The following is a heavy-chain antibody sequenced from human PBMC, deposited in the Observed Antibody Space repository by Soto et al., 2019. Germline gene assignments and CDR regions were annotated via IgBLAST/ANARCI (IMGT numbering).Heavy chain of an antibody. V-gene: IGHV3-21*01. CDR1: GFTFSSYS. J-gene: IGHJ5*02. D-gene: IGHD2-15*01. CDR2: ISSSSSYI. CDR3: ARAHCSGGSCYNGWFDP. Sequence: PGGSLRLSCAASGFTFSSYSMNWVRQAPGKGLEWVSSISSSSSYIYYADSVKGRFTISRDNAKNSVYLQMNSLRAEDTAVYYCARAHCSGGSCYNGWFDPWGQGTLVTVSS.